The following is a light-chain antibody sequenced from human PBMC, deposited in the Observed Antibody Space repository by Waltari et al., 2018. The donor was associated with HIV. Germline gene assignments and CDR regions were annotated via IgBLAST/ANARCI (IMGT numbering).Light chain of an antibody. CDR3: QQTYSASMT. J-gene: IGKJ5*01. Sequence: DIQMTHSPSYLSAYLGDEVTITCPASQNIKNYLNWYRQKPGGAPKLLIYAASNLQSGVPKRFRGCGSGTDFTLTINNLQPEDSALYICQQTYSASMTFGQGTRV. CDR2: AAS. V-gene: IGKV1-39*01. CDR1: QNIKNY.